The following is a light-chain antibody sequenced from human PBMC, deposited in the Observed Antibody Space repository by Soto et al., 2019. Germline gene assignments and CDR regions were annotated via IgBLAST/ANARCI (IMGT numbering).Light chain of an antibody. CDR2: DNT. Sequence: QSVLTQPPSASGTPGQRVTISCSGSSSNIGSNAVNWYQQLPGTAPKLLIFDNTNRPSGVPDRFSASRSGTSASLAITGLQAGDEADYFCQSYDSSLSGSVVFGGGTKLTVL. J-gene: IGLJ2*01. V-gene: IGLV1-40*01. CDR3: QSYDSSLSGSVV. CDR1: SSNIGSNA.